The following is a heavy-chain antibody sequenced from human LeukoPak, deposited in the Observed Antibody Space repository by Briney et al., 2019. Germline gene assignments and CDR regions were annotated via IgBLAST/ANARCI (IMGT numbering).Heavy chain of an antibody. CDR1: GVSISSSSFY. J-gene: IGHJ4*02. D-gene: IGHD2-2*01. CDR3: ARLRIVVVPATLDY. V-gene: IGHV4-39*01. Sequence: SETLSLTCTVSGVSISSSSFYWGWIRQPPGKGLEWIGSSSYSGSTYYKSSLKSRVTISVDTSKNQFSLKLSSVTAADTAVYYCARLRIVVVPATLDYWGQGTLVTVSS. CDR2: SSYSGST.